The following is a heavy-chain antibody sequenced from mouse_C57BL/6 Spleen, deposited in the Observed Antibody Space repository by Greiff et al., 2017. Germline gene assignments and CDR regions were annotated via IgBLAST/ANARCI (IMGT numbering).Heavy chain of an antibody. V-gene: IGHV5-9*01. CDR2: ISGGGGNT. J-gene: IGHJ1*03. D-gene: IGHD2-4*01. Sequence: EVKLVESGGGLVKPGGSLKLSCAASGFTFSSYTMSWVRQTPEKRLEWVATISGGGGNTYYPDSVKGRFTIARDNAKNTLYLQMGSLGSEDTALYYCARYDYDGGYYDVWGTGTTVTVSS. CDR1: GFTFSSYT. CDR3: ARYDYDGGYYDV.